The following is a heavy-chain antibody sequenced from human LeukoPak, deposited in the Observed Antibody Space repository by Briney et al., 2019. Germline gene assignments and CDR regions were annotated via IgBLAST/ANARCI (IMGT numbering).Heavy chain of an antibody. CDR3: AKGRRTTIFGVVIDGYYFDY. V-gene: IGHV3-23*01. Sequence: GGSLRLSCAASGFTFSSYAMSWVRQAPGKGLEWVSAISGSGGSTYYADSVKGRFTISRDNSKNTLYLQMNRLRAEDTAVYYCAKGRRTTIFGVVIDGYYFDYSGQGTLVTVSS. D-gene: IGHD3-3*01. J-gene: IGHJ4*02. CDR1: GFTFSSYA. CDR2: ISGSGGST.